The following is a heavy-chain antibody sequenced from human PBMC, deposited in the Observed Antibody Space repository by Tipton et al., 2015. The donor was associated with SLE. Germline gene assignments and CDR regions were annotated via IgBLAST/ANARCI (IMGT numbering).Heavy chain of an antibody. V-gene: IGHV1-18*04. D-gene: IGHD5-18*01. CDR3: AREKGKRGYSYGPDY. CDR1: GYTFTNYW. J-gene: IGHJ4*02. Sequence: QLVQSGAEVKKTGESLKISCKGSGYTFTNYWIGWVRQAPGQGLEWMGWISAYNGNTKYAQNVQGRTTMATDTSTSSAYMEVRRLRSDDTAVYYCAREKGKRGYSYGPDYWGQGTLVTVSS. CDR2: ISAYNGNT.